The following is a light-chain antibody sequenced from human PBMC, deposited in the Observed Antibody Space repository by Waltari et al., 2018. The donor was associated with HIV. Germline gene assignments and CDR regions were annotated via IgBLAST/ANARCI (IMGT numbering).Light chain of an antibody. CDR1: QSVRDN. J-gene: IGKJ4*01. CDR2: GAS. V-gene: IGKV3-15*01. CDR3: QQYNKWPTVT. Sequence: EIVMTPSPATLSVSPGERATLYCRASQSVRDNLAWYQQKPGQAPRLLIYGASTRAIGIPVRFSGSGSGTEFTLTISSLQSEDFAVYYCQQYNKWPTVTFGGGTKVEIK.